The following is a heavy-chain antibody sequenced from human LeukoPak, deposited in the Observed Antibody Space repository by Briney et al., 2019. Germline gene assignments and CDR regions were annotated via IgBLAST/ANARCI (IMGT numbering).Heavy chain of an antibody. Sequence: GGSLRLSCAASGFTFSSYAMSWVRQAPGKGLEWVSIISGSGGTTFYADSMKGRLTISRDNSKSTLYLQMNSLRAEDTAVYYCAKRRLGVGSTSSKEFDYWGQGTLVTVSS. V-gene: IGHV3-23*01. D-gene: IGHD6-6*01. J-gene: IGHJ4*02. CDR1: GFTFSSYA. CDR2: ISGSGGTT. CDR3: AKRRLGVGSTSSKEFDY.